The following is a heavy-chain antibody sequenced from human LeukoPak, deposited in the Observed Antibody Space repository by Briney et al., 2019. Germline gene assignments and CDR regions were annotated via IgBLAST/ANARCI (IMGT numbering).Heavy chain of an antibody. J-gene: IGHJ4*02. V-gene: IGHV3-7*01. CDR2: IKQDGSEK. CDR3: AREDGYCSGGNCYSYFDS. CDR1: GFTFSSYW. Sequence: GGSLRLSCAASGFTFSSYWMSWVRQAPGKGLEWVANIKQDGSEKYYVDSVKGRFTISRDNTRNSLFLQMYSLRAEDTAVYFCAREDGYCSGGNCYSYFDSWGQGTLVTVSS. D-gene: IGHD2-15*01.